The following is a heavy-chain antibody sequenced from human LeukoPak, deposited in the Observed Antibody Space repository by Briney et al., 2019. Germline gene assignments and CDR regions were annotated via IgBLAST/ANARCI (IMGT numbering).Heavy chain of an antibody. D-gene: IGHD3-22*01. J-gene: IGHJ4*02. CDR3: AKTNGYYDY. CDR1: GFTFNNYG. V-gene: IGHV3-23*01. CDR2: ISNDGGGI. Sequence: GGSLRLSCAASGFTFNNYGLIWVRQAPGKGLEWVAAISNDGGGIMYAAFVEGRFTISRDNSKSTVYLQMNSLRAEDTAVYHCAKTNGYYDYWGQGTLVTVSS.